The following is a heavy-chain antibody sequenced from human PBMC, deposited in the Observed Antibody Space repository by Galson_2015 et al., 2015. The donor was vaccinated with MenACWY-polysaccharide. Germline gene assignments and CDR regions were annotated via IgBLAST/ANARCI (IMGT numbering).Heavy chain of an antibody. V-gene: IGHV3-23*01. Sequence: SLRLSCAASGFTFSSYAMSWVRQAPGKGLEWVSAISGSGGSTYYADSVKGRFTISRDNSKNTLYLQMNSLRAEDTAVYYCAKDTIFGVVIIRGVGAFDIWGQGTMVTVSS. D-gene: IGHD3-3*01. CDR3: AKDTIFGVVIIRGVGAFDI. J-gene: IGHJ3*02. CDR1: GFTFSSYA. CDR2: ISGSGGST.